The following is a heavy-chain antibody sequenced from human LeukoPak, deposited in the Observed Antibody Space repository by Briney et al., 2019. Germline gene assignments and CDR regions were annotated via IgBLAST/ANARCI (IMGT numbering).Heavy chain of an antibody. V-gene: IGHV1-2*02. Sequence: INPNSGGTNYAQKFQGRVTMTRDTSISTAYMELSRLRSDDTAVYYCARDLMGRAYYYGSGSSYWGQGTLVTVS. CDR2: INPNSGGT. CDR3: ARDLMGRAYYYGSGSSY. J-gene: IGHJ4*02. D-gene: IGHD3-10*01.